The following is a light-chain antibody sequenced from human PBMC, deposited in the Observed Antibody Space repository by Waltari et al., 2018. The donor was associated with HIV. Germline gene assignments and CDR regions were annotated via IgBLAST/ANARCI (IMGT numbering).Light chain of an antibody. CDR2: LGS. V-gene: IGKV2-28*01. Sequence: DIVMSQSPLSLPVTPGEPASISCRSNQSLLHSNGYNYLDWYLQKPGQSPQLLIYLGSNRASGVPDRFSGSGSGTDFTLKISRVEAEDVGVYYCMQAQQTPFTFGPGTKVENK. CDR1: QSLLHSNGYNY. CDR3: MQAQQTPFT. J-gene: IGKJ3*01.